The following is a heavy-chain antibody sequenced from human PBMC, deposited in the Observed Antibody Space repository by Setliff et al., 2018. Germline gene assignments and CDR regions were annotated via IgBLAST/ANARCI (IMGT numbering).Heavy chain of an antibody. CDR2: INPNRGGT. J-gene: IGHJ3*02. V-gene: IGHV1-2*06. Sequence: GASVKVSCKASGYTFTGYYMHWVRQAPGQGLEWMGRINPNRGGTNYAQKLQGRVTMTTDTSTNTAYMELRSLRSEDAAVYYCARGGKANGYGGDGAFDIWGQGTMVTVSS. CDR3: ARGGKANGYGGDGAFDI. D-gene: IGHD6-25*01. CDR1: GYTFTGYY.